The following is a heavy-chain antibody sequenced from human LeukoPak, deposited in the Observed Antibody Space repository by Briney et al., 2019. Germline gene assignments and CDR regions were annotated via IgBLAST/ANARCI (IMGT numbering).Heavy chain of an antibody. V-gene: IGHV4-34*01. CDR2: INHSGST. J-gene: IGHJ5*02. Sequence: PSETLSLTCAVYGGSFSGYYWSWIRQPPGKGLEWIGEINHSGSTNYNPSLKSRVTISVDTSKNQFSLKLSSVTAADTAVYYCARQGRGWSYYGSGRQERSRFDPWGQGTLVTVSS. CDR3: ARQGRGWSYYGSGRQERSRFDP. D-gene: IGHD3-10*01. CDR1: GGSFSGYY.